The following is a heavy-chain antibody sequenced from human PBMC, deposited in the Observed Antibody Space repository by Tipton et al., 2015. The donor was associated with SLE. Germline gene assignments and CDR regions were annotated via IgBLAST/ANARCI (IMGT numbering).Heavy chain of an antibody. Sequence: TLSLTCTVSGGSISSSSYYWGWIRQPPGKGLEWIGSIYYSGTTYYNPSLKSRVTISVDTSKNQFSLKLSSVTAADTAMYYCARETAASHLPDFWGQGTLVTVSS. J-gene: IGHJ4*02. CDR3: ARETAASHLPDF. D-gene: IGHD6-13*01. CDR1: GGSISSSSYY. CDR2: IYYSGTT. V-gene: IGHV4-39*02.